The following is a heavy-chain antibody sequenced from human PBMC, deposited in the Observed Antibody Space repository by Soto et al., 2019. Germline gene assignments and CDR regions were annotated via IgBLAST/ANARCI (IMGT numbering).Heavy chain of an antibody. CDR1: GFTFSSYG. CDR3: AKDSGRSSAYYYYYGMDV. CDR2: ISYDGSNK. V-gene: IGHV3-30*18. J-gene: IGHJ6*02. D-gene: IGHD6-25*01. Sequence: PGGSLRLSCAASGFTFSSYGMHWVRQAPGKGLEWVAVISYDGSNKYYADSVKGRFTISRDNSKNTLYLQMNSLRAEDTAVYYCAKDSGRSSAYYYYYGMDVWGQGTTVTVSS.